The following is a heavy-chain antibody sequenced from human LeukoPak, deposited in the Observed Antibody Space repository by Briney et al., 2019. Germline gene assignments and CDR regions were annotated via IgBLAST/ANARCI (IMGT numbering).Heavy chain of an antibody. V-gene: IGHV3-53*05. J-gene: IGHJ3*02. CDR2: IYSGGST. Sequence: GGSLRLSCAASGFTVSSNYMSWVRQGPGKGLEWVSVIYSGGSTYYADSVQGRYTHSRDHSKNTLYLEMNSLRAEDTAVYYCARDSGGYYGSGAFDIWGQGTMVTVSS. D-gene: IGHD3-10*01. CDR1: GFTVSSNY. CDR3: ARDSGGYYGSGAFDI.